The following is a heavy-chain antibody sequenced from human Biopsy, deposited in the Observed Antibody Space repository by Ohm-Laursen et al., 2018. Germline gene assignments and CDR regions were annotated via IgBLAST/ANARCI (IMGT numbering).Heavy chain of an antibody. CDR3: ARDRRGDSYMDV. D-gene: IGHD2-15*01. J-gene: IGHJ6*02. Sequence: SDTLSLTCAVSGDSISSYYWSWIRQPPGKGLQWIGYVYYTGSTNFNPSLKSRVTISVDTSRVRFSLTLSSVTAADTAIYYCARDRRGDSYMDVWGQGTTVTVSS. CDR2: VYYTGST. CDR1: GDSISSYY. V-gene: IGHV4-59*01.